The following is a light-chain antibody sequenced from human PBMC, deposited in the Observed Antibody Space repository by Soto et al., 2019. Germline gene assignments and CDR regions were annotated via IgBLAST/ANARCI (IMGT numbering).Light chain of an antibody. Sequence: DIQMTQSPSTLSAAVGDRVTIICRASQSISTRLAWYQHKPGKAPKLLIYDASSLERGVPSRFSGSGSGTDFTLTISSLQPDDFATYYCQQYYSRTFGQGTKVDIK. CDR2: DAS. V-gene: IGKV1-5*02. CDR1: QSISTR. J-gene: IGKJ1*01. CDR3: QQYYSRT.